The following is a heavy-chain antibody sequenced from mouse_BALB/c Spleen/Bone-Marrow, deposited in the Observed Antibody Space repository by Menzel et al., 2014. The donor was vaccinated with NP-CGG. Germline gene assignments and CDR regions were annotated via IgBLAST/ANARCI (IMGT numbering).Heavy chain of an antibody. CDR3: ARQLLRYYFDY. J-gene: IGHJ2*01. V-gene: IGHV5-9-3*01. CDR2: ISSGGSYT. CDR1: GFTFSSYA. Sequence: EVQLVESGGGLVKPGGSLKLSCAASGFTFSSYAMSWVRQTPEKRLEWVATISSGGSYTYYPDGVKGRFTISRDNAKNTLYLQMSSLRSEDTAMYYCARQLLRYYFDYWGQGTTLTVSS. D-gene: IGHD1-1*01.